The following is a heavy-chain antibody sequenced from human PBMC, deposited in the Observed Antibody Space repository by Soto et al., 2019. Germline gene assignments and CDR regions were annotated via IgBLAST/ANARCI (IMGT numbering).Heavy chain of an antibody. CDR2: ISSSSSTI. D-gene: IGHD3-10*01. V-gene: IGHV3-48*02. J-gene: IGHJ6*02. Sequence: GGSLRLSCAASGFTFSSYSMNWVRQAPGKGLEWVSYISSSSSTIYYADSVKGRFTISRDNAKNSLYLQMNSLRDEDTAVYYCARDPDVLLWFGDRGYGMDVWGQGTTVTVSS. CDR1: GFTFSSYS. CDR3: ARDPDVLLWFGDRGYGMDV.